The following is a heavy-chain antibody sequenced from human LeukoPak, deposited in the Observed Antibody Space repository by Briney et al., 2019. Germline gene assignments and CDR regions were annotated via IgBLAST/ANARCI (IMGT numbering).Heavy chain of an antibody. V-gene: IGHV4-30-2*01. Sequence: PSQTLSLTCAVSGGSISSGGYSWSWIRQPPGKGLEWIGYIYHSGSTYYNPSLKSRVTISVDRSKNQFFLKLSSVTAADTAVYYCARVRGGYGDSEGFDPWGQGTLVTVSS. J-gene: IGHJ5*02. CDR3: ARVRGGYGDSEGFDP. CDR1: GGSISSGGYS. D-gene: IGHD4-17*01. CDR2: IYHSGST.